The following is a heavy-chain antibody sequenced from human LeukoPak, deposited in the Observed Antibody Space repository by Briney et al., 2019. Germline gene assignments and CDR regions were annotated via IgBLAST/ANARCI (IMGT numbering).Heavy chain of an antibody. D-gene: IGHD3-22*01. J-gene: IGHJ4*02. CDR2: FDPEDGET. Sequence: ASVKVSCKVSGYTLTELSMHWVRQAPGKGLEWMGGFDPEDGETIYAQKFQGRVTMTRDTSTSTVYMELSSLRSEDTAVYYCARVGRSYDSSGYYYDYWGQGTLVTVSS. CDR1: GYTLTELS. V-gene: IGHV1-24*01. CDR3: ARVGRSYDSSGYYYDY.